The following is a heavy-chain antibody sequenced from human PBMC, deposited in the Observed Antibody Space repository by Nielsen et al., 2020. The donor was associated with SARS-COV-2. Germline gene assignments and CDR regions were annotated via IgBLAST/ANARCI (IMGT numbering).Heavy chain of an antibody. CDR2: IYYSGST. V-gene: IGHV4-61*01. CDR3: ARDWLGYCSSTSCYMGYFDL. CDR1: GGSISSGSYY. Sequence: SETLSLTCTVSGGSISSGSYYWSWLRQPPGKGLEWIGYIYYSGSTNYNPSLKSRVTISVDTSKNQFSLKLSSVTAADTAVYYCARDWLGYCSSTSCYMGYFDLWGRGTLVTVS. D-gene: IGHD2-2*01. J-gene: IGHJ2*01.